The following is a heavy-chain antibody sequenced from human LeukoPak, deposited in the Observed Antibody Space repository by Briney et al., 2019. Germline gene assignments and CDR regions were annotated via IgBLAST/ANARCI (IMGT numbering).Heavy chain of an antibody. J-gene: IGHJ5*02. V-gene: IGHV4-34*01. Sequence: SETLSLTCAVYGGSFSGYYWSWIRQPPGKGLEWIGEINHSGSTNYNPSLKSRVTISVDTSTNQFSLKLSSVTAADTAVYYCARRNGSGSYYNWFDPWGQGTLVTVSS. D-gene: IGHD3-10*01. CDR3: ARRNGSGSYYNWFDP. CDR1: GGSFSGYY. CDR2: INHSGST.